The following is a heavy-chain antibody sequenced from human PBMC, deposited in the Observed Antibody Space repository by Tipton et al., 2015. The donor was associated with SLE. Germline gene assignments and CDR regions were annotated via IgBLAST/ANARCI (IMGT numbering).Heavy chain of an antibody. Sequence: LRLSCTVSGGSTSSGDYYWSWIRQPPGKGLEWIGYIYYSGSTYYNPSLKSRVTISVDTSKNQFSLKLSSVTAADTAVYYCARGHYYGSGSYPPYFDYWGQGTLVTVSS. CDR2: IYYSGST. J-gene: IGHJ4*02. V-gene: IGHV4-30-4*01. CDR1: GGSTSSGDYY. D-gene: IGHD3-10*01. CDR3: ARGHYYGSGSYPPYFDY.